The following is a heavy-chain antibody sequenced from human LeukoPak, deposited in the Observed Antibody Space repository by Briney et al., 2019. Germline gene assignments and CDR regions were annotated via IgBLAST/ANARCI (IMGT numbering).Heavy chain of an antibody. V-gene: IGHV4-34*01. Sequence: SETLSLTCAVYGGSFSGYYWSWIRQPPGKGLEWIGEINHSGSTNYNPSLKSRVTISVDTSKNQFSLKLSSVTAADTAVYYCARGDPPQAGFDPWGQGTLVTVSS. CDR3: ARGDPPQAGFDP. CDR1: GGSFSGYY. J-gene: IGHJ5*02. CDR2: INHSGST.